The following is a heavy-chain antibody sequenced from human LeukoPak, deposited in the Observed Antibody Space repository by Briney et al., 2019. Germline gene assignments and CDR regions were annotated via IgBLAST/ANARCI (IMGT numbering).Heavy chain of an antibody. D-gene: IGHD6-13*01. CDR1: GFISSSYW. CDR2: ISGSGGST. V-gene: IGHV3-23*01. J-gene: IGHJ4*02. Sequence: GGSLRLSCAASGFISSSYWMSWVRQAPGKGLEWVSAISGSGGSTYYADSVKGRFTISRDNSKNTLYLQMNSLRAEDTAVYYCAKGAAAQYYFDYWGQGTLVTVSS. CDR3: AKGAAAQYYFDY.